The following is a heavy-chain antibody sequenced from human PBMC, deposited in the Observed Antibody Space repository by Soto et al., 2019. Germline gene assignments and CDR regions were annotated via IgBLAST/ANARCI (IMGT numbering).Heavy chain of an antibody. CDR3: ARVAGLNSSGYYYYYMDV. CDR1: GGSISSYY. V-gene: IGHV4-59*08. Sequence: QVQLQESGPGLVKPSETLSLTCTVSGGSISSYYWSWIRQPPGKGLEWIGYIYYSGSPNYNPSLKSRVTIPVDTSKTQFSLKLSSVTAADTAVYYCARVAGLNSSGYYYYYMDVWGKGTTVTVSS. CDR2: IYYSGSP. J-gene: IGHJ6*03. D-gene: IGHD6-19*01.